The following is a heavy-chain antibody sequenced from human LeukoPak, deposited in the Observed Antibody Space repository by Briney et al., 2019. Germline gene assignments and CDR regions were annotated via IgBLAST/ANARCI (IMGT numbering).Heavy chain of an antibody. Sequence: PSETLSLTCTVSGGSINSSSYYWGWIRQPPGKGLEWIGSIYYSGSTYYNPSLKSRVTISVDTSKNQFSLKLSSVTAADTAVYYCARHRRNDEFYYYYYGMDVWGQGTTVTVSS. V-gene: IGHV4-39*01. J-gene: IGHJ6*02. CDR1: GGSINSSSYY. D-gene: IGHD1-1*01. CDR2: IYYSGST. CDR3: ARHRRNDEFYYYYYGMDV.